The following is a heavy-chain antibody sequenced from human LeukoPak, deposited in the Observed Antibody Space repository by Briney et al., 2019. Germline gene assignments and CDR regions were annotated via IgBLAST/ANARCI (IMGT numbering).Heavy chain of an antibody. CDR2: IYSGGST. Sequence: GGSLRLSCAASGFTVSSNYMSWVRQAPGKGLEWVSIIYSGGSTYYADSVKGRFTISRDNSKNTLYLQMNSLRAEDTAVYYCAKASTIFGVVPDYWGQGTLVTVSS. D-gene: IGHD3-3*01. CDR3: AKASTIFGVVPDY. CDR1: GFTVSSNY. V-gene: IGHV3-53*01. J-gene: IGHJ4*02.